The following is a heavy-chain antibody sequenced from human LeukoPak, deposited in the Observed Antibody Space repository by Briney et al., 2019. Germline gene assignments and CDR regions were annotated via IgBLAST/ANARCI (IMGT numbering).Heavy chain of an antibody. Sequence: GGSLRLSCAASGFTFSNYGMNWVRQAPGKGLEWVSGITGSGGNTYYADSVKGRFTISRDNSKNTLYLQMNSLRAEDTAVYYCAKVGDTAMVRGYYYYMDVWGKGTTVTISS. CDR1: GFTFSNYG. J-gene: IGHJ6*03. V-gene: IGHV3-23*01. CDR3: AKVGDTAMVRGYYYYMDV. D-gene: IGHD5-18*01. CDR2: ITGSGGNT.